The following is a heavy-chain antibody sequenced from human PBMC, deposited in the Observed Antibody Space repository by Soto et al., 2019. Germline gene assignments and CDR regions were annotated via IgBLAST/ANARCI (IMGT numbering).Heavy chain of an antibody. Sequence: DVQLVESGGGLVQPGGSLRLSCAASGFPFSTYAIHWVRQVTGKGLEWVSTIGTAGDTHYPGAVKGRFSASRENAKNALYLPMNSLRARDTAVYYCARDKGFCRSTSFPNKVNRFAMDVWGQGTTVSVSS. V-gene: IGHV3-13*01. D-gene: IGHD2-2*01. CDR1: GFPFSTYA. J-gene: IGHJ6*02. CDR2: IGTAGDT. CDR3: ARDKGFCRSTSFPNKVNRFAMDV.